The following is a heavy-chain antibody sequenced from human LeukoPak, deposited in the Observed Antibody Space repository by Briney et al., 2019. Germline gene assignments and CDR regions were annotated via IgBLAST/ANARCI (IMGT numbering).Heavy chain of an antibody. CDR3: ARHLSYGGNSAWGY. CDR1: GDSISSSDYY. D-gene: IGHD4-23*01. Sequence: PSETLSLTCTVSGDSISSSDYYWGWIRQPPGKGLEWIGSTSYSGTAYYNPSLKSRVTMSVDTSKSQLALKLSSVTAADTAMYYCARHLSYGGNSAWGYWGQGTLVTVSS. J-gene: IGHJ4*02. V-gene: IGHV4-39*01. CDR2: TSYSGTA.